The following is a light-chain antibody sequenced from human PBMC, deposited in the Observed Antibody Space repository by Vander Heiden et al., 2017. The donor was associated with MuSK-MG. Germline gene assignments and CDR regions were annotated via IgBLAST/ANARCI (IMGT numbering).Light chain of an antibody. CDR3: CSYAGSYTLVV. Sequence: QSALTQPRSVSGSPGQSVTISCTGTSSDDGGYNYVSWYQQHPGKAPKLMIYDVSKRPSGVPDRFSGSKSGNTASLTISGLQAEDEADYYCCSYAGSYTLVVFGGGTKLTVL. CDR1: SSDDGGYNY. CDR2: DVS. V-gene: IGLV2-11*01. J-gene: IGLJ2*01.